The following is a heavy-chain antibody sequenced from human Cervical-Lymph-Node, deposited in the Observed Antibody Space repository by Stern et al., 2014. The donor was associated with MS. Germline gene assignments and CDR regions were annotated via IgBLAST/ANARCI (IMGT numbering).Heavy chain of an antibody. CDR1: GFTFSDYF. V-gene: IGHV3-11*01. J-gene: IGHJ4*02. CDR2: ISGSGSPI. Sequence: QVQLVESGGGLVKPGGSLRLSCEVSGFTFSDYFMSWIRQAPGKGLEWISYISGSGSPIWHADSVKGRFTVSRDNAKKSLYLQMNNLRAEDTAVYYCATPSGSSIDYWGQGTLVTVSS. D-gene: IGHD1-26*01. CDR3: ATPSGSSIDY.